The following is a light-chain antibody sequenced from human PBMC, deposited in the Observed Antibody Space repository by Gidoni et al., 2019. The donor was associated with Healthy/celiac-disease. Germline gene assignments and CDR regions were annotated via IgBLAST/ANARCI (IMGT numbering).Light chain of an antibody. J-gene: IGKJ1*01. V-gene: IGKV1-8*01. CDR1: QGISSY. CDR2: AAS. CDR3: QQYYSYPWT. Sequence: AIRMTQSPSSLPASTGDRVTITCRASQGISSYLAWYQQKPGKAPKLLIYAASTLQSGVPSRFSVSGSGTDFTLTISCLQSEDFATYYCQQYYSYPWTFGQGTKVEIK.